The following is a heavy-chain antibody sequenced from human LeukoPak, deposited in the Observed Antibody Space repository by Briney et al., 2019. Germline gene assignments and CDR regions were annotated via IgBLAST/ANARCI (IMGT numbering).Heavy chain of an antibody. CDR3: ARNATVTTRSEAFDI. CDR1: GGSISSYY. Sequence: SETLSLTCTVSGGSISSYYWSWIRQPPGKGLEWIGCIYYTGSTNYNPSLKSRVTISVDTSKNQFSLKLSSVTAADTAVYYCARNATVTTRSEAFDIWGQGTMLTVSS. CDR2: IYYTGST. V-gene: IGHV4-59*01. D-gene: IGHD4-17*01. J-gene: IGHJ3*02.